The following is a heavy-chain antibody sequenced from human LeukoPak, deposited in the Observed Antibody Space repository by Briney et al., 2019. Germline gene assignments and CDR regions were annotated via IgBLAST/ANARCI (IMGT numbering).Heavy chain of an antibody. D-gene: IGHD6-19*01. CDR3: ARDSTQYRIAVAGTDY. Sequence: GGSLRLSCAASGFTFSSYGMHWVRQAPGKGLEWVAFIRYDGSNKYYADSVKGRFTISRDNSKNTLYLQMSSLRAEDTAVYYCARDSTQYRIAVAGTDYWGQGTLVTVSS. CDR2: IRYDGSNK. J-gene: IGHJ4*02. V-gene: IGHV3-30*02. CDR1: GFTFSSYG.